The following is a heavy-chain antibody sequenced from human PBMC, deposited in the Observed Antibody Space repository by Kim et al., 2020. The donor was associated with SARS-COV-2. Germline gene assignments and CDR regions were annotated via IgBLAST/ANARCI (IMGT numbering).Heavy chain of an antibody. CDR2: T. J-gene: IGHJ4*02. V-gene: IGHV3-53*01. CDR3: AMAGSRTIYFFDY. Sequence: TYYADSVKGRFTISRDASKNTVFLDMSSLRTEDTAVYYCAMAGSRTIYFFDYWGQGTLVTVSS.